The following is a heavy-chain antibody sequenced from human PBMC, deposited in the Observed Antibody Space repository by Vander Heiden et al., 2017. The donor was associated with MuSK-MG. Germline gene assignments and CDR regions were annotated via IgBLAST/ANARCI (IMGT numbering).Heavy chain of an antibody. CDR1: GGYIPSSSYY. D-gene: IGHD3-10*01. J-gene: IGHJ3*01. CDR2: IYYSGST. Sequence: QLQLQESGPGLVNPPETLSLTCSVSGGYIPSSSYYWGWIRQPPGMGLEWIGTIYYSGSTYYHPSLMGRVTISEDTPKNQFSLKLTSVTAADTAVYYCAVRSASRFFCAFDFWGQGTMVTVSS. CDR3: AVRSASRFFCAFDF. V-gene: IGHV4-39*01.